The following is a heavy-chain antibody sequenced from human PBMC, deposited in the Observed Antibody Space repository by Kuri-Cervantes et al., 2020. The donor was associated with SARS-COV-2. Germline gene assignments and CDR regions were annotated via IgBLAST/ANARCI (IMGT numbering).Heavy chain of an antibody. V-gene: IGHV4-39*01. J-gene: IGHJ6*02. D-gene: IGHD3-10*01. Sequence: GSLRLSCTVSGGSISSSSYYWGWIRQPPGKGLEWIGSIYYSGSTYYNPSLKSRVTISVDTSKNQFSLKLSSVTAADTAVYYCARGGMVRGLRGMDVWGQGTTVTVSS. CDR2: IYYSGST. CDR3: ARGGMVRGLRGMDV. CDR1: GGSISSSSYY.